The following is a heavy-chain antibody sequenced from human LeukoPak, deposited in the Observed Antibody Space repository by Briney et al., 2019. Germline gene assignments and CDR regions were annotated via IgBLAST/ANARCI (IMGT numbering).Heavy chain of an antibody. Sequence: SETLSLTCTVSGGSISSSSYYWGWIRQPPGEGLEWIGSIYYSGSTYYNPSLKSRVTISVDTSKNQFSLKLSSVTAADTAVYYCARRRYYDSSGSPGWAFDIWGQGTTVTVSS. CDR2: IYYSGST. V-gene: IGHV4-39*01. CDR1: GGSISSSSYY. D-gene: IGHD3-22*01. CDR3: ARRRYYDSSGSPGWAFDI. J-gene: IGHJ3*02.